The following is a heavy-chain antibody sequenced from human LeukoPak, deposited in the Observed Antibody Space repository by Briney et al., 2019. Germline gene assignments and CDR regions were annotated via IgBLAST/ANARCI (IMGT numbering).Heavy chain of an antibody. J-gene: IGHJ5*02. V-gene: IGHV3-21*01. D-gene: IGHD2-2*01. CDR2: ISSSSSYI. CDR3: AALRVVPAAMPDP. CDR1: GFTFSSYG. Sequence: GGSLRLSCAASGFTFSSYGMHWVRQAPGKGLEWVSSISSSSSYIYYADSVKGRFTISRDNAKNSLYLQMNSLRAEDTAVYYCAALRVVPAAMPDPWGQGTLVTVSS.